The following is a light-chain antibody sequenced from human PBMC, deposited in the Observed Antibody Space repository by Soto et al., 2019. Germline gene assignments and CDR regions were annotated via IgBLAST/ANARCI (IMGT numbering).Light chain of an antibody. CDR3: QQYNNYSWT. V-gene: IGKV1-5*01. Sequence: DIQMTQSPSSLSASVGDRVIITCRASQDISNWLAWYQQKPGKAPKLLIYDASVLESGVPSRFSASGSGTEFTLTINSLQADDFATYYCQQYNNYSWTFGQGTKVDI. CDR2: DAS. CDR1: QDISNW. J-gene: IGKJ1*01.